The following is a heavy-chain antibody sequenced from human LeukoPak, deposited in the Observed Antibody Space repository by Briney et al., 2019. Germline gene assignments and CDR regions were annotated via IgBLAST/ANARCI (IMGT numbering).Heavy chain of an antibody. V-gene: IGHV6-1*01. J-gene: IGHJ4*02. CDR3: ARGPQLGNIFDY. CDR1: GDSVSNNSAA. Sequence: SQTLSLTCAISGDSVSNNSAAWNWIRQSPSRGLEWLGMTYYRSKWYNDYALSVKSRITINPDTSKNQFSLHLNSVAPEDTAVYYCARGPQLGNIFDYWGQGTLVTVSS. CDR2: TYYRSKWYN. D-gene: IGHD7-27*01.